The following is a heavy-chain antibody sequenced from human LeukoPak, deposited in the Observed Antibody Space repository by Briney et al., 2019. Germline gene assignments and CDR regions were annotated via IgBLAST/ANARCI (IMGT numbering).Heavy chain of an antibody. D-gene: IGHD2-2*01. V-gene: IGHV3-30*02. J-gene: IGHJ4*02. CDR3: ARDLKSPSHGAAVVVPAARGLGY. CDR1: GFTFSSYG. CDR2: IRYDGSNK. Sequence: GGSLRLSCAASGFTFSSYGMHWVRQAPGKGLEWVAFIRYDGSNKYYADSVKGRFTISRDNSKNTLYLQMNSLRAEDTAVYYCARDLKSPSHGAAVVVPAARGLGYWGQGTLVTVSS.